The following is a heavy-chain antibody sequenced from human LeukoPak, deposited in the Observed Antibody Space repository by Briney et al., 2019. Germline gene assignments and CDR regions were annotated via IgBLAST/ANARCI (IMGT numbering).Heavy chain of an antibody. CDR3: ARDRRGIVVVPAARGYYYYYGMDV. V-gene: IGHV1-18*01. J-gene: IGHJ6*02. D-gene: IGHD2-2*01. Sequence: ASVRVSCKASGYTFTSYGISWVRQAPGQGLEWMGWISAYNGNTNYAQKLQGRVTITTDTSTSTAYMELRSLRSDDTAVYYCARDRRGIVVVPAARGYYYYYGMDVWGQGTTVTVSS. CDR1: GYTFTSYG. CDR2: ISAYNGNT.